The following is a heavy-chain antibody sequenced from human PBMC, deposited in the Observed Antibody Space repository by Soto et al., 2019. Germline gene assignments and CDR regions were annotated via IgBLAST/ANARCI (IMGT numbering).Heavy chain of an antibody. V-gene: IGHV1-18*01. Sequence: QVQLVQSGAEVKKPGASVKVSCKASGYTFTTYGINWVRQAPGQGLEWVGWISAYNGNTNYAQKLQGRDTMTPDTSTSTDHMARRLLTSDDTAVYYCARNRGQWLSKGEFDPCGQGNLVTVSS. J-gene: IGHJ5*02. CDR3: ARNRGQWLSKGEFDP. D-gene: IGHD6-19*01. CDR1: GYTFTTYG. CDR2: ISAYNGNT.